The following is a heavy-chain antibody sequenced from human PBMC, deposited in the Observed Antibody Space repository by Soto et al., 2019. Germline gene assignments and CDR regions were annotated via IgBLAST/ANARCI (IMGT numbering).Heavy chain of an antibody. D-gene: IGHD1-26*01. Sequence: GGSLRLSCAASGFTFSSYGMHWVRQAPGKGLEWVAVIWYDGSNKYYADSVKGRFTISRDNSKNTLYLQMNSLRAEDTAVYYCAREVRLVGATTPQRTYYFDYWGQGTLVTVSS. J-gene: IGHJ4*02. CDR3: AREVRLVGATTPQRTYYFDY. V-gene: IGHV3-33*01. CDR2: IWYDGSNK. CDR1: GFTFSSYG.